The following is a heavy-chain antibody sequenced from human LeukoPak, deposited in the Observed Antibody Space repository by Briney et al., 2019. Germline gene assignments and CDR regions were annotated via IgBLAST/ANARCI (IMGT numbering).Heavy chain of an antibody. V-gene: IGHV3-23*01. CDR3: AKLHSATITADFDH. J-gene: IGHJ4*02. D-gene: IGHD1-14*01. CDR1: GFTFSGSA. Sequence: GGSVRLSCAASGFTFSGSAMSWVRQAPGKGLEWVSGIRIGGDYTYYADSVKGRFTISRDNSKNTLSLQMSNLRAEDTAIYYCAKLHSATITADFDHWGQGTLL. CDR2: IRIGGDYT.